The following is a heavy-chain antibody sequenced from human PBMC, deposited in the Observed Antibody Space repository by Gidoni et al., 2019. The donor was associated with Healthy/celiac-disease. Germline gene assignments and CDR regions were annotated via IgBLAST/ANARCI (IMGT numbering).Heavy chain of an antibody. CDR1: GYTFTSYA. CDR3: ARFHSGYGGGWFDP. V-gene: IGHV1-3*01. D-gene: IGHD5-12*01. J-gene: IGHJ5*02. Sequence: QVQLVQSGAEGKKPGASVKVSCKASGYTFTSYAMHWVRQAPGQRLEWMGWINAGNGNTKYSQKFQGRVTITRDTSASTAYMELSSLRSEDTAVYYCARFHSGYGGGWFDPWGQGTLVTVSS. CDR2: INAGNGNT.